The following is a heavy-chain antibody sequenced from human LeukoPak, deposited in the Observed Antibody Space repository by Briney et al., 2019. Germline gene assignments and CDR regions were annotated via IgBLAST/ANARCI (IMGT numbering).Heavy chain of an antibody. V-gene: IGHV5-51*01. D-gene: IGHD5-18*01. Sequence: NRGASLQISCKGSGYSFTSYWIGWVRQLPGKGLEWMGIIYPGDSDTRYSPSFQGQVTISADKSISTAYLQWSSLKASDTAMYYCARSTRGYSYGIFDPWGQGTLVTVSS. CDR2: IYPGDSDT. J-gene: IGHJ5*02. CDR3: ARSTRGYSYGIFDP. CDR1: GYSFTSYW.